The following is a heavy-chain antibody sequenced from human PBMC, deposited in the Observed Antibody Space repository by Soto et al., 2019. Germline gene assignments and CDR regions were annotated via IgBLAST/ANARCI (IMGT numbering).Heavy chain of an antibody. V-gene: IGHV4-59*01. D-gene: IGHD3-3*01. Sequence: SETLSLTCTVSGGSISSYYWSWIRQPPGKGLEWIGYIYYSGSTNYNPSLKSRVTISVDTSKNQFSLKLSSVTAADTAVYYCARVITIFGVVTPYYYYYYMDVWGKGTTVTVSS. CDR1: GGSISSYY. CDR2: IYYSGST. CDR3: ARVITIFGVVTPYYYYYYMDV. J-gene: IGHJ6*03.